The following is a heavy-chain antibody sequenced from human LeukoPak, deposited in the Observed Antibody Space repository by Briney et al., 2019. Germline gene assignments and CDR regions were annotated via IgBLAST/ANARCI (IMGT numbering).Heavy chain of an antibody. CDR3: AIWAGEANNNLWSGPFDQ. D-gene: IGHD3-3*01. CDR2: INPSAGST. Sequence: GASVKVSCKASGYTFTSKFIHWVRQAPGQGLEWMGIINPSAGSTNFPQKFQGRVTMTRDTSTSTVYMELSNLRSEDTAVYYCAIWAGEANNNLWSGPFDQWGQGTLVTVSS. CDR1: GYTFTSKF. V-gene: IGHV1-46*01. J-gene: IGHJ4*02.